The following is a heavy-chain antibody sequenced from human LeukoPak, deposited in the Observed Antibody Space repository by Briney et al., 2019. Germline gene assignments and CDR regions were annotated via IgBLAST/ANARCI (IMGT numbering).Heavy chain of an antibody. D-gene: IGHD3-22*01. CDR3: ARGPHLYYDSSGYSSYFDY. V-gene: IGHV4-34*01. CDR1: GGSFSGYY. CDR2: INHSGST. Sequence: SETLSLTCAVYGGSFSGYYWSWIRQPPGKGLEWIGEINHSGSTNYNPSLKSRVTISVDTSKNQFSLKLSSVTAADTAVYYCARGPHLYYDSSGYSSYFDYWGQGTLVIVSS. J-gene: IGHJ4*02.